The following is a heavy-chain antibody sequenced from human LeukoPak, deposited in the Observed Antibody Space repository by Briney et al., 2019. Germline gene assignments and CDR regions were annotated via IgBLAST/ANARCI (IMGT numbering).Heavy chain of an antibody. D-gene: IGHD3-22*01. CDR3: ARAGYYDSSGGWFDP. V-gene: IGHV4-34*01. CDR1: GGSFSGYY. CDR2: INHSGST. Sequence: PSETLSLTCAVYGGSFSGYYWSWIRQPPGKGLEWIGEINHSGSTNYNPSLKSRVTISVDTSKNQLSLKLSSVTAADTAVYYCARAGYYDSSGGWFDPWGQGTLVTVSS. J-gene: IGHJ5*02.